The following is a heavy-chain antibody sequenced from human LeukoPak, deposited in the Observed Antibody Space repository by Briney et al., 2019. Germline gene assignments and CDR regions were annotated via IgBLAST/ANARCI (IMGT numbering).Heavy chain of an antibody. Sequence: GGSLRLSCAASGFTFSDYYMSWVRQAPGKGLEWVANIKQDGREKYYVDSVKGRFTISRDNAKNSLYLQMNSLRAEDTAVYYCARVEDYDILTGFDYWGQGTLVTVSS. J-gene: IGHJ4*02. CDR2: IKQDGREK. D-gene: IGHD3-9*01. V-gene: IGHV3-7*01. CDR3: ARVEDYDILTGFDY. CDR1: GFTFSDYY.